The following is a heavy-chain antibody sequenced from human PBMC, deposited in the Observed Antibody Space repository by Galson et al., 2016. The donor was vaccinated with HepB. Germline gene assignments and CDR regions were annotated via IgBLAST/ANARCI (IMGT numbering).Heavy chain of an antibody. D-gene: IGHD2-15*01. J-gene: IGHJ4*02. CDR3: AKPLGQDCNAGACYPKYFDY. CDR2: ISGIGGSA. CDR1: GFTFSTYA. V-gene: IGHV3-23*01. Sequence: SLRLSCAASGFTFSTYAMSWVRQAPGKGLEWVSGISGIGGSAYYADSVKGRFTISRDTSKNTLYLQMNSLRAEGTAVYYCAKPLGQDCNAGACYPKYFDYWGQGTLVTVSS.